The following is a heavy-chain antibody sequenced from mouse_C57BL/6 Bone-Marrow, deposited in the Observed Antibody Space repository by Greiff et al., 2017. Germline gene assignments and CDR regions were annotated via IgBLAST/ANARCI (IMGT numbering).Heavy chain of an antibody. D-gene: IGHD1-1*01. Sequence: DVKLVESGGGLVQPGESLKLSCESNEYEFPSHDMSWVRKTPEKRLELVAAINSDGGSPYYPDTMERRFIISRDNTKKTLYLQMSSLRSEDTALYYCARHHYYGSSYAFAYWGQGTLVTVSA. CDR3: ARHHYYGSSYAFAY. J-gene: IGHJ3*01. CDR2: INSDGGSP. V-gene: IGHV5-2*01. CDR1: EYEFPSHD.